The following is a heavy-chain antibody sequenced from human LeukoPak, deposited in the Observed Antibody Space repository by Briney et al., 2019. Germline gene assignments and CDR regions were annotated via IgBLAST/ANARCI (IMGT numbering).Heavy chain of an antibody. D-gene: IGHD3-10*01. CDR2: INHSGST. V-gene: IGHV4-34*01. Sequence: SETLSPTCAVYGGSFSGYYWSWIRQPPGKGLEWIGEINHSGSTNYNPSLKSRVAISVDTSKNQFSLKLSSVTAADTAVYYCAREGLRMVRGIIPKEAWGWFDPWGQGTLVTVST. CDR3: AREGLRMVRGIIPKEAWGWFDP. J-gene: IGHJ5*02. CDR1: GGSFSGYY.